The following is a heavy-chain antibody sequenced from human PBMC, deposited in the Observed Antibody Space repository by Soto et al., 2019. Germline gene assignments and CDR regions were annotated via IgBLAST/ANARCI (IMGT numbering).Heavy chain of an antibody. CDR2: IYYSGST. CDR1: GGSISSGGYY. V-gene: IGHV4-31*03. CDR3: ARRARRVVIMEDWFDP. D-gene: IGHD3-3*01. J-gene: IGHJ5*02. Sequence: PSETLSLTCTVSGGSISSGGYYWSWIRQHPGKGLEWIGYIYYSGSTYYNPSLKSRVTISVDTSKNQFSLKLSSVTAADTALYYCARRARRVVIMEDWFDPWGQGTLVTVSS.